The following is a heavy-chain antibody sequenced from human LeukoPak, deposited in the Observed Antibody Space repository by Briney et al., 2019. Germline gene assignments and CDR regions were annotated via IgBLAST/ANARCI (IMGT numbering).Heavy chain of an antibody. CDR2: ISSSGSTI. J-gene: IGHJ5*02. Sequence: PGGSLRLSCAASGLTFSSYEMNWVRQAPGKGLEWVSYISSSGSTIYYADSVKGRFTISRDTAKNSLYLQMNSLRAEDTAVYYCARDAYSSSWYDGGRWFDPWGQGTLVTVSS. V-gene: IGHV3-48*03. CDR3: ARDAYSSSWYDGGRWFDP. CDR1: GLTFSSYE. D-gene: IGHD6-13*01.